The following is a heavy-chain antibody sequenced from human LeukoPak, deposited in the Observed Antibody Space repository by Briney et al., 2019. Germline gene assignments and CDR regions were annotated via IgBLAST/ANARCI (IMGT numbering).Heavy chain of an antibody. CDR1: GFTVSSNY. CDR2: IYSGGST. V-gene: IGHV3-53*01. J-gene: IGHJ6*02. Sequence: GGSLRLSCAASGFTVSSNYMSWVRQAPGKGLERVSVIYSGGSTYYADSVKGRFTISRDNSKNTLYLQMNSLRAEDTAVYYCARDFRGYYYGMDVWGQGTTVTVSS. CDR3: ARDFRGYYYGMDV. D-gene: IGHD5-24*01.